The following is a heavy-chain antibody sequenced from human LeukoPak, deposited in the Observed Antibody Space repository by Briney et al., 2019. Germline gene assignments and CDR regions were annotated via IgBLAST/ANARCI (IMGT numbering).Heavy chain of an antibody. D-gene: IGHD6-13*01. CDR2: IYYSGST. Sequence: PSETLSLTCTVSGGSISSHYWSWIRQPPGKGLECIGYIYYSGSTNYNPSLKSRVTISVDTSKNQFSLKLSSVTAADTAVYYCARASSSSWPYFDYWGQGTLVTVSS. J-gene: IGHJ4*02. CDR3: ARASSSSWPYFDY. V-gene: IGHV4-59*11. CDR1: GGSISSHY.